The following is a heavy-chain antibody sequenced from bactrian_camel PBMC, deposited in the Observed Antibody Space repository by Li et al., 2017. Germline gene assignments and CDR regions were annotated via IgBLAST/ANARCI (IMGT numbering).Heavy chain of an antibody. J-gene: IGHJ4*01. D-gene: IGHD3*01. Sequence: PGESLRLSCAASGFTSSSYVMNWVRQVPGKGLEWVSTTGADGTTYYADSVKGRFTISRDNAKNTVYLQINGLKSEDTALYYCALDPYTLWVYGSWGQGTQVTVS. CDR1: GFTSSSYV. CDR2: TGADGTT. CDR3: ALDPYTLWVYGS. V-gene: IGHV3S25*01.